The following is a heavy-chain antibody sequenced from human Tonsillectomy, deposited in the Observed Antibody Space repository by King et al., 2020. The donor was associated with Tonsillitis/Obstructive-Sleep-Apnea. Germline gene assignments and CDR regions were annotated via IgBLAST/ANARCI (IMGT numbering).Heavy chain of an antibody. J-gene: IGHJ4*02. D-gene: IGHD5-24*01. CDR1: GYTFTGYY. Sequence: QLVQSGAEVKKPGASVKVSCKASGYTFTGYYMHWVRQAPGQGLEWMGWINPNSGGTNYAQKFQGRVTMTRDTSISTAYMELSRLRSADTAVYYCACGRGMATAEGGVVDYWGQGTLVTVSS. CDR3: ACGRGMATAEGGVVDY. CDR2: INPNSGGT. V-gene: IGHV1-2*02.